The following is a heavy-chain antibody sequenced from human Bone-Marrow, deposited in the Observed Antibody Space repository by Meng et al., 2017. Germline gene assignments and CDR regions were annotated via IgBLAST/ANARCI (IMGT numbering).Heavy chain of an antibody. CDR3: ARDGWPYSSGWLTSLDY. CDR1: GYTFTGYY. J-gene: IGHJ4*02. V-gene: IGHV1-2*02. D-gene: IGHD6-19*01. Sequence: ASVKVSCKASGYTFTGYYTHWVRQAPGQGLEWMGWINPNSGGTNYAQKFQGRVTMTRDTSISTAYMELSRLRSDDTAMYDCARDGWPYSSGWLTSLDYWDQGTLVTVSS. CDR2: INPNSGGT.